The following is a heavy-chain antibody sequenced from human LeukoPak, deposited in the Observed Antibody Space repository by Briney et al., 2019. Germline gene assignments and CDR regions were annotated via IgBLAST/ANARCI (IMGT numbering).Heavy chain of an antibody. CDR1: GYTFTSYG. CDR3: AREHRIVVVPAADY. Sequence: GASVKVSCKASGYTFTSYGISWVQQAPGHGLEWMGWISAYNGNTNYAQKLQGRVTMTTDTSTSTAYMELRSLRSDDTAVYYCAREHRIVVVPAADYWGQGTLVTVSS. V-gene: IGHV1-18*01. D-gene: IGHD2-2*01. CDR2: ISAYNGNT. J-gene: IGHJ4*02.